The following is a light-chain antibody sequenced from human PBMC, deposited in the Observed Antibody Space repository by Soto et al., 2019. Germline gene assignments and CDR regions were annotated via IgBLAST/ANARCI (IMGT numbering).Light chain of an antibody. CDR2: DAS. CDR3: QQRSSWPLT. V-gene: IGKV3-11*01. J-gene: IGKJ4*01. CDR1: QSVDSY. Sequence: EIVLTQSPATLSLSPGERATLSCRASQSVDSYVAWYQQNPGQAPRLLMYDASTRVIGIPARFSGSGSGTDFTLTISSLEPEDFAVYYCQQRSSWPLTFGGGTKVEI.